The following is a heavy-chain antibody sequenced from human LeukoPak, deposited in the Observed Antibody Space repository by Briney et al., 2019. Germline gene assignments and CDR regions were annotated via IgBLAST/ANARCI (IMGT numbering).Heavy chain of an antibody. D-gene: IGHD3-10*01. CDR2: INHSGST. J-gene: IGHJ4*02. CDR1: GGSFSGYY. Sequence: SETLSLTCAVYGGSFSGYYWSWIRQPPGKGLEWIGEINHSGSTNYNPSLKSRVTISVDTSKNQFSLKLSSVTAADTAVYYCARSSWFGDPFDHWGQGTLVTVSS. V-gene: IGHV4-34*01. CDR3: ARSSWFGDPFDH.